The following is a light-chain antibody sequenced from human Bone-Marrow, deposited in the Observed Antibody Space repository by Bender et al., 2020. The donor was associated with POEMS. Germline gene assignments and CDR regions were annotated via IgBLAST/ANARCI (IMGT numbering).Light chain of an antibody. CDR2: DVT. CDR1: RSDIGAYDY. Sequence: QSALTQPASVSGSPGQSITISCTGTRSDIGAYDYVSWYQQHPGKAPKLLIYDVTTRPSGVSNRFSGSKSGNTASLTISGLQAEDEADYYCCSYAGSSTYVFGSGTKVTVI. J-gene: IGLJ1*01. V-gene: IGLV2-14*03. CDR3: CSYAGSSTYV.